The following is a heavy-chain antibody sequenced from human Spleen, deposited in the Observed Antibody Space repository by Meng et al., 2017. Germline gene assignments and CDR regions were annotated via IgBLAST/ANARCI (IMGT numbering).Heavy chain of an antibody. Sequence: QVQLQQGGAGLLKPSATLSLTGVVSGGSFSDYYWSWIRQPPGKGLEWIGEINHSGSTNYNPSLESRATISVDTSQNNLSLKLSSVTAADTAVYYCARVGSSSWFVADWGQGTLVTVSS. CDR1: GGSFSDYY. CDR2: INHSGST. D-gene: IGHD6-13*01. J-gene: IGHJ4*02. CDR3: ARVGSSSWFVAD. V-gene: IGHV4-34*01.